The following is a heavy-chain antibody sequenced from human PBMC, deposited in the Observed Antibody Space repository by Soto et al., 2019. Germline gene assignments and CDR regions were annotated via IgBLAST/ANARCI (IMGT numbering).Heavy chain of an antibody. Sequence: EVPLVESGGGVVQPGGSLRLSCAASGFSFNTWMHWVRQAPGKGLVWLSRINGDGSSLSYEDSVKGRFTVSRDNAKNTLYLQINSLTAEDTAVYYCTRGASGYGNFDYWGQGVLLTVSS. CDR2: INGDGSSL. CDR1: GFSFNTW. J-gene: IGHJ4*02. V-gene: IGHV3-74*01. D-gene: IGHD5-12*01. CDR3: TRGASGYGNFDY.